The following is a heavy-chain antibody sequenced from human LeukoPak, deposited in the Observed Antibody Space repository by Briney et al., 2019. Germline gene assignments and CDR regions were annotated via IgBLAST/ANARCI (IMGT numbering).Heavy chain of an antibody. CDR2: ISAYNGNP. V-gene: IGHV1-18*01. CDR3: ARVGYDFWSGLNWFDP. Sequence: ASVKVSCKASGYTFTSYGISWVRQAPGQGLEWMGWISAYNGNPNYAQKLQGRVTMTTDTSTSTAYMELRSLRSDDTAVYYCARVGYDFWSGLNWFDPWGQGTLVTVSS. J-gene: IGHJ5*02. CDR1: GYTFTSYG. D-gene: IGHD3-3*01.